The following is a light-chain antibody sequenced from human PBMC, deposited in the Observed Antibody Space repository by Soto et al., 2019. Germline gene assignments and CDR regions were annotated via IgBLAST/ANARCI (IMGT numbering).Light chain of an antibody. Sequence: QSALTQPASVSGSLGQTITISFTKTDSDIREYNSVSWYHHRPGEAPELKMFDVTYRTSAVSDRFAGSQSGNTAPLTISGLQAEDEDDYYCVAYRPPGSDVFGPGTKLTVL. CDR1: DSDIREYNS. J-gene: IGLJ1*01. CDR3: VAYRPPGSDV. V-gene: IGLV2-14*03. CDR2: DVT.